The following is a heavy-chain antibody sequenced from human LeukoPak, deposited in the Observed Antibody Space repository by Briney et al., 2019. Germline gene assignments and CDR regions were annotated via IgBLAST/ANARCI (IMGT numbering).Heavy chain of an antibody. D-gene: IGHD3-10*01. CDR1: GYTFTGYY. V-gene: IGHV1-2*02. CDR3: ARDGDYYGSGSYYYYYMDV. CDR2: INPNSGGT. J-gene: IGHJ6*03. Sequence: ASVKVSCKASGYTFTGYYMHWARQAPGQGLEWMGWINPNSGGTNYAQKFQGRVTMTRDTSISTAYMELSRLRSDDTAVYYCARDGDYYGSGSYYYYYMDVWGKGTTVTVSS.